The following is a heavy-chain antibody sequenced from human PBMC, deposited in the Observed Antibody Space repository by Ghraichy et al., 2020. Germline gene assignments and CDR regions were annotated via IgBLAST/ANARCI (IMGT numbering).Heavy chain of an antibody. CDR2: IKQDGSEK. D-gene: IGHD6-19*01. CDR1: GFTFSSYW. V-gene: IGHV3-7*03. CDR3: AGYNNDWPLDY. Sequence: GESLNISCAASGFTFSSYWMSWVRQAPGKGLEWVANIKQDGSEKYYVDSVKGRFTISRDNAKNSLYLQMTSLRAEDTAVYYCAGYNNDWPLDYWGQGTLVTVSS. J-gene: IGHJ4*02.